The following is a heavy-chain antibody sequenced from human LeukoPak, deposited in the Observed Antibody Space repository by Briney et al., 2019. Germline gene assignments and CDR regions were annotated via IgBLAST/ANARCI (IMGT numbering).Heavy chain of an antibody. CDR2: ICPGDSDT. CDR3: ARHSVWFGES. V-gene: IGHV5-51*01. Sequence: GESLKISCKGSGYSFTSYWIGWVRQLPGKGLEWMGIICPGDSDTRYSPSSQGQVTISADKSISTAYLQWSSLKASDTAMYYCARHSVWFGESWGQGTLVTVSS. D-gene: IGHD3-10*01. J-gene: IGHJ5*02. CDR1: GYSFTSYW.